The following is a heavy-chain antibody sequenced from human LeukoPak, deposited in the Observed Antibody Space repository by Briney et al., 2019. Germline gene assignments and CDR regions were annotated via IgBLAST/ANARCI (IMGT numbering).Heavy chain of an antibody. CDR2: INNDGSRT. J-gene: IGHJ4*02. Sequence: GGSLRLSCAASEFTFSNYWIHWVRQAPGKGLVWVSYINNDGSRTRYADSVKGRFTISRDNAKNTLYLQMNSLRAEDTAVYFCVRGYCSSNSCPFDYWGQGTLVTVSS. V-gene: IGHV3-74*01. D-gene: IGHD2-2*01. CDR3: VRGYCSSNSCPFDY. CDR1: EFTFSNYW.